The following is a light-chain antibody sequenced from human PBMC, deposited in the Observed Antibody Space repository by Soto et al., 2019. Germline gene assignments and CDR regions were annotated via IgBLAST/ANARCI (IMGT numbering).Light chain of an antibody. V-gene: IGLV2-14*01. CDR3: SAFTGSTYL. CDR1: SSNVGGNKY. CDR2: DVS. Sequence: QSVLTQPASVSGSPGQSITISCIGTSSNVGGNKYVSWYQQNPGKAPKLMICDVSNRPSGVSNRFSGSKSGNTASLTISGLQAQDEADYYCSAFTGSTYLFGTGSKVTVL. J-gene: IGLJ1*01.